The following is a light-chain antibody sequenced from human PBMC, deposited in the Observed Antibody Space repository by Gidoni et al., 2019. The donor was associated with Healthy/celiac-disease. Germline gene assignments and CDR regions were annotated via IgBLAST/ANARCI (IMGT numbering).Light chain of an antibody. Sequence: SYELTQPPSVSVSPGQTAIITCSGDKLGDKYACWYQQKPGQSPVLVIYKDSKRPSGIPERFSGSNSGNTATLTISGTQAMDEADYYCQAWDSSTAWVFGGGTKLTVL. CDR2: KDS. V-gene: IGLV3-1*01. CDR1: KLGDKY. J-gene: IGLJ3*02. CDR3: QAWDSSTAWV.